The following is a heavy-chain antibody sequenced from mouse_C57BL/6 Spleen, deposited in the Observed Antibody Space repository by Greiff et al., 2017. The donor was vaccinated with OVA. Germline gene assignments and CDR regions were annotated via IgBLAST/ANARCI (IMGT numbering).Heavy chain of an antibody. V-gene: IGHV1-55*01. CDR3: ARGYPLYYAMDY. CDR1: GYTFTSYW. J-gene: IGHJ4*01. D-gene: IGHD2-14*01. Sequence: QVHVKQPGAELVKPGASVKMSCKASGYTFTSYWITWVKQRPGQGLEWIGDIYPGSGSTNYNEKFKSKATLTVDTSSSTAYMQLSSLTSEDSAVYYCARGYPLYYAMDYWGQGTSVTVSS. CDR2: IYPGSGST.